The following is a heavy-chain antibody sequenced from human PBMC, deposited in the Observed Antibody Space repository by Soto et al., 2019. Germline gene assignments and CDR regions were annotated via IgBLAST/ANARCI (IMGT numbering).Heavy chain of an antibody. Sequence: QVQLVQSGAEVKKPGASVKVSCKTSGYTFTSYGVSWVRQAPGQGLEWVGWISGYNGNTNYAQKLQGRVTMTTDTSTATAYMELRGLSSDDPAIYYCARGYFDYWGQGTLVTVSS. CDR3: ARGYFDY. CDR2: ISGYNGNT. CDR1: GYTFTSYG. J-gene: IGHJ4*02. V-gene: IGHV1-18*04.